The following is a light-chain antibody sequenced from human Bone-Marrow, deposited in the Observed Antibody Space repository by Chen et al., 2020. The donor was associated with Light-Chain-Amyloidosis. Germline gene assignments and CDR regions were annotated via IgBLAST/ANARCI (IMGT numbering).Light chain of an antibody. CDR1: QSIGNF. CDR3: QQSYDPPFT. J-gene: IGKJ3*01. Sequence: DIQMTQSPSSLSASVGDRVTLSCRASQSIGNFLNLYQQKPGRAPKFLISVASSLQSGVPSRFSGSGSGTDFTLTISSLQPEDFATYYCQQSYDPPFTFGPGTKVDIK. V-gene: IGKV1-39*01. CDR2: VAS.